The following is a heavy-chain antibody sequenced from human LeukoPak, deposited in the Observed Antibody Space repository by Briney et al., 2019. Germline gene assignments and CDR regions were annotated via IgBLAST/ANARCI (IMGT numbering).Heavy chain of an antibody. V-gene: IGHV3-23*01. D-gene: IGHD5-18*01. J-gene: IGHJ4*02. Sequence: PGGALRLSCVASGFTFSNYGMNWVRQAPGKGLEWVSGIVGSGVTTYYADSVKGRCTISSDHSKNTLYLHMNGLRVEDMAIYYCARDERWIQFNYWGEGTLVTVSS. CDR1: GFTFSNYG. CDR3: ARDERWIQFNY. CDR2: IVGSGVTT.